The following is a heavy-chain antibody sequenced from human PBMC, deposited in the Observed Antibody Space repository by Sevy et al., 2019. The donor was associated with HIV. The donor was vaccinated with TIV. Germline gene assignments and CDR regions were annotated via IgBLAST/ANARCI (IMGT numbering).Heavy chain of an antibody. V-gene: IGHV3-30*02. CDR1: GFTFSSYG. CDR2: IRSDGSNK. Sequence: GGSLRLSCAASGFTFSSYGMHWVRQAPGKGLEWVAFIRSDGSNKYYADSVKGRFTISRDNSKNTLYLQMNSLRAEDTSVYYCAKVRSIWSGYFFDYWGQGTLVTVSS. CDR3: AKVRSIWSGYFFDY. J-gene: IGHJ4*02. D-gene: IGHD3-3*01.